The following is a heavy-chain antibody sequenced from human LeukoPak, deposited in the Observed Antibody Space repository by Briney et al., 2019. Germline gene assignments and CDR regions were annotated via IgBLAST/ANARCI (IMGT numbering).Heavy chain of an antibody. Sequence: SETLSLTCAVYGGSFSGYYWSWIRQPPGKGLEWIGETNHSGSTNYNPSLKSRVTISVDTSKNQFSLKLSSVTAADTAVYYCARIVVVVPAAKRYNWFDPWGQGTLVTVSS. V-gene: IGHV4-34*01. CDR3: ARIVVVVPAAKRYNWFDP. D-gene: IGHD2-2*01. CDR1: GGSFSGYY. J-gene: IGHJ5*02. CDR2: TNHSGST.